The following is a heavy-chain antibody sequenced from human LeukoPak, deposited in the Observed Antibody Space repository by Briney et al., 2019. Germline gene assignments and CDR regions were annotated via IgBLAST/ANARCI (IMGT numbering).Heavy chain of an antibody. CDR2: ISYDGSNK. Sequence: GRSLRLSCAASGFTFSSYGMHWVRQAPGKGLEWVAVISYDGSNKYYADSVKGRFTISRDNSKNTLYLQMNSLRAEDTAVYYCAKGSIAVADFDYWGQGTLVTVSS. V-gene: IGHV3-30*18. CDR1: GFTFSSYG. J-gene: IGHJ4*02. D-gene: IGHD6-19*01. CDR3: AKGSIAVADFDY.